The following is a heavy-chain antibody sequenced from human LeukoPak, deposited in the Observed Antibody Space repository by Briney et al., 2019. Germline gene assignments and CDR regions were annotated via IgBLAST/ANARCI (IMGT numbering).Heavy chain of an antibody. V-gene: IGHV3-64D*09. CDR1: GFTFSSYA. Sequence: GGSLRLSCSASGFTFSSYAMHWVRQSRGKGLEYVSAIRSNGGSTYYAYSVRGRFTISRDNSKNTLYLQMSSLRAEDTAVYYCVKGYLYCGGDCYFDYWGQGTLVTVSS. CDR2: IRSNGGST. CDR3: VKGYLYCGGDCYFDY. J-gene: IGHJ4*02. D-gene: IGHD2-21*02.